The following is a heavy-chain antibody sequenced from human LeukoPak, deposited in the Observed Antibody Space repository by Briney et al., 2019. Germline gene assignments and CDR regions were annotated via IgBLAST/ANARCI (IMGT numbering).Heavy chain of an antibody. D-gene: IGHD6-6*01. J-gene: IGHJ4*02. V-gene: IGHV4-30-2*01. CDR3: ARGGSPFEHYFDY. CDR2: IYHSGST. CDR1: GGSISSGGYS. Sequence: PSQTLSLTCAVSGGSISSGGYSWSWIRQPPGKGLEWIGYIYHSGSTYYNPSLKSRVTISVDRSKNQFSLKLSSVTAADTAVYYCARGGSPFEHYFDYWGQGTLVTVSS.